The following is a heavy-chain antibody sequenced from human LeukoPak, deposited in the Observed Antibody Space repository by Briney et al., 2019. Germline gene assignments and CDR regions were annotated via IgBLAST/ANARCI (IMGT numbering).Heavy chain of an antibody. CDR3: ARAGMGVLDY. CDR1: GGSISTYY. CDR2: IYYSGST. Sequence: SETLSLTCTVSGGSISTYYWSWIRQPPGKGLEWIGYIYYSGSTNYNPSLKSRVTMSVDTSKNQFSLKLSSVTAADTAVYYCARAGMGVLDYWGQGTLVTVSS. J-gene: IGHJ4*02. D-gene: IGHD3-10*01. V-gene: IGHV4-59*12.